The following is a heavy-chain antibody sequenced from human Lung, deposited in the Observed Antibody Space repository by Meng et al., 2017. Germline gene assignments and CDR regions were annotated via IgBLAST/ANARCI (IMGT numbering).Heavy chain of an antibody. Sequence: VQLVWSGAEVEKPGASVKASWKASGFPFALHGFSGVRQAPGQEVEWVGWISAYNGRTSYSQKLQARVTMTTDTSTSTVYMEFRSLRSDDTAVYFCARWGHSSAWPSQWYEYWGQGTLVTVSS. D-gene: IGHD6-19*01. CDR2: ISAYNGRT. V-gene: IGHV1-18*01. J-gene: IGHJ4*02. CDR1: GFPFALHG. CDR3: ARWGHSSAWPSQWYEY.